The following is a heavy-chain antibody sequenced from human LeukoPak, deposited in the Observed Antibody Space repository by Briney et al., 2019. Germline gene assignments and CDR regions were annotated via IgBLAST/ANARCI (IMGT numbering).Heavy chain of an antibody. Sequence: PSETLSLTCTVSGYSISSGYYWGWIRQPPGKGLEWIGSIYHSGSTYYNPSLKSRVTISVDTSKNQFSLKLSSVTAADTAVYYCARDVAAAVDYWGQGTLVTVSS. CDR2: IYHSGST. D-gene: IGHD6-13*01. CDR1: GYSISSGYY. CDR3: ARDVAAAVDY. V-gene: IGHV4-38-2*02. J-gene: IGHJ4*02.